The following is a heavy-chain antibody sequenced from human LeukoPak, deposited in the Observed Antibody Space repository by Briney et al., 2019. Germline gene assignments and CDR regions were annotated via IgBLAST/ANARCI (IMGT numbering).Heavy chain of an antibody. CDR2: IYYSGST. CDR3: ARVKDYYDSSGYPDAFDI. D-gene: IGHD3-22*01. Sequence: SETLSLTCTVSGGSISIYYWSWIRQPPGKGLEWIGYIYYSGSTNYNPSLKSRVTISVDTSKNQFSLKLSSVTAADTAVYYCARVKDYYDSSGYPDAFDIWGQGTMVTVSS. V-gene: IGHV4-59*01. J-gene: IGHJ3*02. CDR1: GGSISIYY.